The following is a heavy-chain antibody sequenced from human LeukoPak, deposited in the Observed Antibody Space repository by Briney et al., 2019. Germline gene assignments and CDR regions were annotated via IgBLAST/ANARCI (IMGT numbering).Heavy chain of an antibody. D-gene: IGHD2-21*02. J-gene: IGHJ6*03. CDR3: ARTYCGGDCRGYYYHYYMDV. Sequence: SETLSLTCAVSGGSFTDYYWSWIRQSPGKGLEWIAEINHRGSTNYNPSLKSRVTISVDRSKNQLSLKLSSVTAADTAVYYCARTYCGGDCRGYYYHYYMDVWGKGTTVTISS. V-gene: IGHV4-34*01. CDR2: INHRGST. CDR1: GGSFTDYY.